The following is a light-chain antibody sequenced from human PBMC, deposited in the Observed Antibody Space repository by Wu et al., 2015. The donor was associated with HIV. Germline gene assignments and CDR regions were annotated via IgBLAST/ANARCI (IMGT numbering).Light chain of an antibody. CDR1: QGVSSS. J-gene: IGKJ1*01. V-gene: IGKV3D-20*01. Sequence: EIVLTQSPATLSLSPGQRATLSCGASQGVSSSLAWYQHKPGLAPRLLIYDASSRATGIPDRFSASGSGTDFTLTISRLEPEDFAVYYCQHYGSSPGVTCTFGQGTKVEIK. CDR3: QHYGSSPGVTCT. CDR2: DAS.